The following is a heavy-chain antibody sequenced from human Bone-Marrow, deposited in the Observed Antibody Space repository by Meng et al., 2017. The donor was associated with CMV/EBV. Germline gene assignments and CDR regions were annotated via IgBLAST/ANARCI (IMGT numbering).Heavy chain of an antibody. V-gene: IGHV3-48*03. CDR3: ARASVLMVIYYYGMAV. CDR1: GFTFSSYE. CDR2: ISSSGSTI. J-gene: IGHJ6*01. Sequence: GESLKISCAASGFTFSSYEMNWVRQAPGKGLEWVSYISSSGSTIYYADSVKGRFTISRDNAKNSLYLQMNSLRAEDTAVYYCARASVLMVIYYYGMAVWGQGPTVTGSS. D-gene: IGHD2-8*01.